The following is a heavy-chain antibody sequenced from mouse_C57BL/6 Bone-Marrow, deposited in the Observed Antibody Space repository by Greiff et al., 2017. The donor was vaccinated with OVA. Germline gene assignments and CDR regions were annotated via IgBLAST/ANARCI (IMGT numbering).Heavy chain of an antibody. CDR3: TTRGWYFDV. CDR2: IDPENGDT. J-gene: IGHJ1*03. V-gene: IGHV14-4*01. Sequence: VQLQQSGAELVRPGASVKLSCTASGFNIKDDYMHWVKQRPEQGLEWIGWIDPENGDTEYASKFQGKATITADTSSNTAYLQLSSLPSEDTAVYYCTTRGWYFDVWGTGTTVTVSS. CDR1: GFNIKDDY.